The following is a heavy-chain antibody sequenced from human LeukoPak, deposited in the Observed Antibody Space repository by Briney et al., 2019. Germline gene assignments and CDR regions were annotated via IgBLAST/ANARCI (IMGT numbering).Heavy chain of an antibody. CDR1: RFTFSNYW. CDR2: INKDGSVK. Sequence: GGSLRLSCVVSRFTFSNYWMAWVRQAPGKGLEWVASINKDGSVKYYVDSVKGRFTISRDNAKNSLYLQMNSLRAEDTAVYYCATYGIGVAALDYWGQGTLVTVSS. J-gene: IGHJ4*02. CDR3: ATYGIGVAALDY. V-gene: IGHV3-7*05. D-gene: IGHD6-19*01.